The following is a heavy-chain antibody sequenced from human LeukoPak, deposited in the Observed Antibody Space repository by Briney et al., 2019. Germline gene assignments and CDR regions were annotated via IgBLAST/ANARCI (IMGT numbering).Heavy chain of an antibody. CDR2: IYYSGST. V-gene: IGHV4-30-4*01. CDR3: ARDSYDILTGPIPDGV. J-gene: IGHJ4*02. D-gene: IGHD3-9*01. Sequence: PSETLSLTCTVSGGSISSGDYYWSWIRQPPGKGLEWIGYIYYSGSTYYNPSLKSRVTISVDTSKNQFSLKLSSVTAADTAVYYCARDSYDILTGPIPDGVWGQGTLVTVSS. CDR1: GGSISSGDYY.